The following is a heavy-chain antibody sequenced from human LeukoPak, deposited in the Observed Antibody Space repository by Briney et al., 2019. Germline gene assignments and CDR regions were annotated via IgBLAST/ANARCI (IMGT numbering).Heavy chain of an antibody. D-gene: IGHD1-26*01. CDR3: ARAAYSGSYHSDY. CDR2: IYYSGST. Sequence: SETLSLTCTVSGGSVDSGSYYWNWIRQPPGKGLEWIGYIYYSGSTNYNPSLKSRVTISVDTSKNQFSLKLSSVTAADTAVYYCARAAYSGSYHSDYWGQGTLVTVSS. CDR1: GGSVDSGSYY. V-gene: IGHV4-61*01. J-gene: IGHJ4*02.